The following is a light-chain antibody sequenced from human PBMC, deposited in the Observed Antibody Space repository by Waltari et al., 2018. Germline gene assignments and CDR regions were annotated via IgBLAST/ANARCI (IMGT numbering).Light chain of an antibody. V-gene: IGKV3-11*01. J-gene: IGKJ4*01. Sequence: EIVLTQSPATLSLSPGERATLSCRASQSVRSYLAWYQQKPGQAPRLLIYDASNRATGIPARCSCSGSGTDFTLTISSLVPEDFAVYYCRQRSNWPPLTFGGGTKVEIK. CDR3: RQRSNWPPLT. CDR2: DAS. CDR1: QSVRSY.